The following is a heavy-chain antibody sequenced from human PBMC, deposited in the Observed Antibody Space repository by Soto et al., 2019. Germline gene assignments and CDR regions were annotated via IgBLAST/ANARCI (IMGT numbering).Heavy chain of an antibody. D-gene: IGHD3-22*01. CDR1: GYTFTSYG. CDR3: ARDYRAEYYYDSSGYYLYFQH. CDR2: ISAYNGNT. Sequence: ASVKVSCKASGYTFTSYGISWVRQAPGQGLEWMGWISAYNGNTSYAQKLQGRVTMTTDTSTSTAYMELRSLRSDDTAVYYCARDYRAEYYYDSSGYYLYFQHGGQGTLVTVSS. V-gene: IGHV1-18*01. J-gene: IGHJ1*01.